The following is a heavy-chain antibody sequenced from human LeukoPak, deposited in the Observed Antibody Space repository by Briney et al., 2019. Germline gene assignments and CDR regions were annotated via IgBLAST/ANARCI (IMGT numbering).Heavy chain of an antibody. CDR2: IYYSGST. CDR3: ARYGYSSGFYSFDY. Sequence: TAETLSLTCTVSGGSISSYYWRWLRQPPGKGLEGVGYIYYSGSTNYYLSLESRVTISIDTSTNHFSLKLTSVTAADTAVYYCARYGYSSGFYSFDYWGQGTLVTVSS. J-gene: IGHJ4*02. CDR1: GGSISSYY. V-gene: IGHV4-59*01. D-gene: IGHD6-19*01.